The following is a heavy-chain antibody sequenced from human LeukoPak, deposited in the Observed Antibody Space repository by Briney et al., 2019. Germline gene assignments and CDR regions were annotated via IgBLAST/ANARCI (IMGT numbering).Heavy chain of an antibody. V-gene: IGHV4-39*01. J-gene: IGHJ4*02. CDR2: IYYSGST. CDR1: GGSISSSSYY. Sequence: PSETLSLTCTVSGGSISSSSYYWGWIRQPPGKGLEWIGSIYYSGSTYYNPSLKSRVTISVDTSKNQFSLKLSSVTAADTAVYYCARLGVGAIHGRYWGQGTLVTVSS. D-gene: IGHD1-26*01. CDR3: ARLGVGAIHGRY.